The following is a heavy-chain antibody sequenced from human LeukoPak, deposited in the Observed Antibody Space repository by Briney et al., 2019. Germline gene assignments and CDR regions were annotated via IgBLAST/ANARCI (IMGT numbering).Heavy chain of an antibody. J-gene: IGHJ3*02. CDR3: AREGSPITMLVVVTLSGAFDI. D-gene: IGHD3-22*01. V-gene: IGHV3-30*04. CDR1: GFTFSSYA. Sequence: PGGSLRLSCAASGFTFSSYAMHWVRQAPGKGLDWVAVISYDGSNKYYADSVKGRFIISRDNSKNTLYLQMNSLRAEDTAVYYCAREGSPITMLVVVTLSGAFDILGRRTMVTVSS. CDR2: ISYDGSNK.